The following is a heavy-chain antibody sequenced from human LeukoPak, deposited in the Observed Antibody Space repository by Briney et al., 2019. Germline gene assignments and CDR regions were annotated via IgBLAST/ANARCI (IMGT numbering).Heavy chain of an antibody. J-gene: IGHJ4*02. CDR3: ASGGIYYGAAFDF. V-gene: IGHV3-53*01. CDR2: IYSGGNT. CDR1: GFTVSGNS. D-gene: IGHD1-26*01. Sequence: QAGGSLRLSCTVSGFTVSGNSMSWVRQAPGKGLEWVSFIYSGGNTHYSDSVKGRFTISRDNAKNSLYLQMNSLRAEDTAFYYCASGGIYYGAAFDFWGQGSLVTVSS.